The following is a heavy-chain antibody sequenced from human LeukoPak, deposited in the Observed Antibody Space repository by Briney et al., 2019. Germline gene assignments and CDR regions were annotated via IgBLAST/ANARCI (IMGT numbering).Heavy chain of an antibody. Sequence: ASVKVSCKASGGTFSSYAISWVRQAPGQGLEWMGWMNPNSGNTGYAQKFQGRVTMTRNTSISTAYMELSSLRSEDTAVYYCTMQLDVWGKGTTVTVSS. V-gene: IGHV1-8*02. J-gene: IGHJ6*04. CDR3: TMQLDV. CDR1: GGTFSSYA. CDR2: MNPNSGNT.